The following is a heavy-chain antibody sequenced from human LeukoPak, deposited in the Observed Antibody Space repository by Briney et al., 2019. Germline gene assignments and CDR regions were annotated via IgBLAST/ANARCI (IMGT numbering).Heavy chain of an antibody. CDR1: GFTFSGSA. V-gene: IGHV3-73*01. CDR3: TKEDDYYDSSGPPY. J-gene: IGHJ4*02. D-gene: IGHD3-22*01. CDR2: IRSKANNYAT. Sequence: GGTLRLSCAASGFTFSGSAMYWVRQASRKGLEWVGRIRSKANNYATAYAASVKGRFTISRDDSKNTVYLQMNSLKTEDTAVYYCTKEDDYYDSSGPPYWGQGTLVTVSS.